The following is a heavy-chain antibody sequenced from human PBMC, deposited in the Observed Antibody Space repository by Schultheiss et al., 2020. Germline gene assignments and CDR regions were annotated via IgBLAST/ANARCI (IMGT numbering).Heavy chain of an antibody. CDR1: GFTVSSNY. V-gene: IGHV3-23*01. Sequence: CGSLRLSCAASGFTVSSNYMSWVRQAPGKGLEWVSAISGSGGSTYYADSVKGRFTISRDNSQNTLYLQMNSLRAEDTAVYYCARDSYSGSYFDYWGQGTLVTVSS. J-gene: IGHJ4*02. CDR3: ARDSYSGSYFDY. CDR2: ISGSGGST. D-gene: IGHD1-26*01.